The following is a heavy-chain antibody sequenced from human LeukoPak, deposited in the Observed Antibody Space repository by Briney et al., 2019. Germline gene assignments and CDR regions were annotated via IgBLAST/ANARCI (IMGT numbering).Heavy chain of an antibody. J-gene: IGHJ3*02. CDR3: ARAPRYSSGGYYAFDI. Sequence: SVKVSCKASGGTFSSYAISWVRQAPGQGLEWMGRIIPILGIADYAQKFQGRATITADKSTSTAYMELSSLRSEDTAVYYCARAPRYSSGGYYAFDIWGQGTMVTVSS. D-gene: IGHD6-25*01. CDR2: IIPILGIA. CDR1: GGTFSSYA. V-gene: IGHV1-69*04.